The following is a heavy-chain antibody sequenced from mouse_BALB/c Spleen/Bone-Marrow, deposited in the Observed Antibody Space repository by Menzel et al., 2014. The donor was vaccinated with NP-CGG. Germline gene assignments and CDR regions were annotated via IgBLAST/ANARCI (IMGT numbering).Heavy chain of an antibody. Sequence: EVQVVESGPELVKPGASVKISCKASGYSFTGYFMNWVMQSHGKSLAWIGRINPYNGDTFYNQKFKGKATLTVDKSSSTTHMELRSLGSEDSAVYYCARSGDYDGFACWGQGTLVTVSA. D-gene: IGHD2-4*01. CDR3: ARSGDYDGFAC. CDR2: INPYNGDT. CDR1: GYSFTGYF. V-gene: IGHV1-20*02. J-gene: IGHJ3*01.